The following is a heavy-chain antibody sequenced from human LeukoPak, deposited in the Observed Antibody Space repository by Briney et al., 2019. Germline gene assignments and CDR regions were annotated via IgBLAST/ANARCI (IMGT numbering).Heavy chain of an antibody. CDR2: INHSGST. Sequence: SETLSLTCAVYGGSFSGYYWSWIRQPPGKGLEWIGEINHSGSTNYNPSLKSRATISVDTSKNQFSLKLSSVTAADTAVYYCARGKVAAAGTVSYFDYWGQGTLVTVSS. J-gene: IGHJ4*02. D-gene: IGHD6-13*01. CDR1: GGSFSGYY. V-gene: IGHV4-34*01. CDR3: ARGKVAAAGTVSYFDY.